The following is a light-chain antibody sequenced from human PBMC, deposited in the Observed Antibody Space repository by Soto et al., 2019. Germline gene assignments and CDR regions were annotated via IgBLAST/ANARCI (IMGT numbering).Light chain of an antibody. CDR1: SSDVGSYNL. CDR3: QSYYSSLSGSEV. J-gene: IGLJ3*02. V-gene: IGLV2-14*02. Sequence: QSVLTQPASVSGSPGQSITISCTGTSSDVGSYNLVSWYQQHPGKAPKLMIYEGNKRPSGVSNRFSGSKSGNTASLAITGLQAEDEADYYCQSYYSSLSGSEVFGGGTKLTVL. CDR2: EGN.